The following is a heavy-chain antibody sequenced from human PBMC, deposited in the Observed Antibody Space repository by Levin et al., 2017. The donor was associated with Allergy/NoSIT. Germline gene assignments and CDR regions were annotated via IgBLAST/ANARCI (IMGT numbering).Heavy chain of an antibody. CDR1: GYTFTSYA. Sequence: ASVKVSCKASGYTFTSYAMNWVRQAPGQGLEWMGWINTNTGNPTYAQGFTGRFVFSLDTSVSTAYLQISSLKAEDTAVYYCARLGALVYDSSGFGGFDPWGQGTLVTVSS. D-gene: IGHD3-22*01. J-gene: IGHJ5*02. CDR3: ARLGALVYDSSGFGGFDP. CDR2: INTNTGNP. V-gene: IGHV7-4-1*02.